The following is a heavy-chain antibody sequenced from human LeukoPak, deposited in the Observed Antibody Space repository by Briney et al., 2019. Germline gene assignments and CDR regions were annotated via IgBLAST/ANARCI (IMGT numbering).Heavy chain of an antibody. D-gene: IGHD3-10*01. J-gene: IGHJ5*02. Sequence: TSSETLSLTCAVSGGSISSGGYSWSWIRQPPGKGLEWIGYIYHSGSTYYNPSLKSRVTISVDRSKNQFSLKLSSVTAADTAVYYCARASVTMVRWFDPWGQGTLVVVSS. CDR3: ARASVTMVRWFDP. CDR1: GGSISSGGYS. V-gene: IGHV4-30-2*01. CDR2: IYHSGST.